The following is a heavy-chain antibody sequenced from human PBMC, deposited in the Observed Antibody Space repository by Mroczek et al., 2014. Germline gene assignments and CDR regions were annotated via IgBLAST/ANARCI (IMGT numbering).Heavy chain of an antibody. Sequence: VQLLETGPGLVKPSQTLSLTCTVSGGSISSGSYYWSWIRQPAGKGLEWIGRIYTSGSTNYNPSLKSRVTISVDTSKNQFSLKLSSVTAADTAVYYCARSVWQWPKNDAFDIWGQGTMVTVSS. V-gene: IGHV4-61*02. J-gene: IGHJ3*02. D-gene: IGHD6-19*01. CDR2: IYTSGST. CDR1: GGSISSGSYY. CDR3: ARSVWQWPKNDAFDI.